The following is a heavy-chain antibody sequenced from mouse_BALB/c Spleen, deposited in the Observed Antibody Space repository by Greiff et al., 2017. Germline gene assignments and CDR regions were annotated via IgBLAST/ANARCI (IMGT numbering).Heavy chain of an antibody. CDR2: ISSGGST. CDR3: ARGLRSGAMDY. J-gene: IGHJ4*01. CDR1: GFTFSSYA. V-gene: IGHV5-6-5*01. D-gene: IGHD1-1*01. Sequence: EVKVVESGGGLVKPGGSLKLSCAASGFTFSSYAMSWVRQTPEKRLEWVASISSGGSTYYPDSVKGRFTISRDNARNILYLQMSSLRSEDTAMYYCARGLRSGAMDYWGQGTSVTVSS.